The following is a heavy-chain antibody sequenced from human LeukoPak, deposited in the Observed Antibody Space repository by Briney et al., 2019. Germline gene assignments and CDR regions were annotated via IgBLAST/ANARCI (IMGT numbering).Heavy chain of an antibody. V-gene: IGHV3-30*02. CDR3: AKVAKYYYGSETYYFFEH. Sequence: QPGGSLRLSCAASGFTFSSYEMNWVRQAPGKGLEWVTFIRSDGSNKYYADSVKGRFTISRDNSKNTLYLQMNSLRVEDTAVYYCAKVAKYYYGSETYYFFEHWGQGTPVTASS. CDR2: IRSDGSNK. D-gene: IGHD3-10*01. CDR1: GFTFSSYE. J-gene: IGHJ4*02.